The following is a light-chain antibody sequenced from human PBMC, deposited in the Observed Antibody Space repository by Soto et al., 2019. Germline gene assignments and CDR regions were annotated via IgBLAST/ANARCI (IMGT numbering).Light chain of an antibody. Sequence: QSALTQPPSVSGSPGQSVTISCTGTSSDVGAYDRVSWYQQPPGTAPRVIIYDVSNRPSGVPARFSGSKSGNTASLTISGLLPEDEAEYYCSSVTTWTTLVFGGGTQLTVL. J-gene: IGLJ2*01. CDR2: DVS. CDR3: SSVTTWTTLV. V-gene: IGLV2-18*02. CDR1: SSDVGAYDR.